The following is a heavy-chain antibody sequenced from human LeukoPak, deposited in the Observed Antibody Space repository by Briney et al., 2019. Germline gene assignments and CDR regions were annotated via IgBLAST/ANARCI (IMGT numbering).Heavy chain of an antibody. CDR3: ARVYGYYYYYMDV. Sequence: ASVTVSCKASGYTFTSNGIIWVRQAPGQGLEWMGWINPDNDNTEYGQTFQGRLTMTTDTSTSTIYKDLQSLRSDDTAVYYCARVYGYYYYYMDVWGKGTTVTVSS. V-gene: IGHV1-18*01. CDR1: GYTFTSNG. D-gene: IGHD4-17*01. J-gene: IGHJ6*03. CDR2: INPDNDNT.